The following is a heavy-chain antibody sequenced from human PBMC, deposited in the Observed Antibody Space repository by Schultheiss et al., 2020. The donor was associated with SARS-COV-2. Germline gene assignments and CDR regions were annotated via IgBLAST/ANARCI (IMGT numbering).Heavy chain of an antibody. CDR1: GYTFTGYY. CDR2: ISPTGGTT. J-gene: IGHJ6*02. CDR3: ARDGGEDGNRQTGVGYYYYYYGMDV. V-gene: IGHV1-2*04. D-gene: IGHD1-14*01. Sequence: GESLKISCKASGYTFTGYYLHWVRQAPGQGLEWMGIISPTGGTTRYAQKIQGWVTMTRDTSISTAYMELSRLRSDDTAVYYCARDGGEDGNRQTGVGYYYYYYGMDVWGQGTTVTVSS.